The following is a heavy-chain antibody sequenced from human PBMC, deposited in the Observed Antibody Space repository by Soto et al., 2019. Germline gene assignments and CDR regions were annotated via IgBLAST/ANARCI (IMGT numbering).Heavy chain of an antibody. CDR2: FSDSGST. CDR3: ARGNFYYGLDV. J-gene: IGHJ6*02. Sequence: QVQLQQWGAGLLKPSETLSLICAVYGGSFSGNYWSWTRQPPGKGLEWIGEFSDSGSTNYNPSLKSRVTISEDMSKSQFSLKLSSVTAADTAVYYCARGNFYYGLDVWGQGTTVTVSS. CDR1: GGSFSGNY. V-gene: IGHV4-34*01.